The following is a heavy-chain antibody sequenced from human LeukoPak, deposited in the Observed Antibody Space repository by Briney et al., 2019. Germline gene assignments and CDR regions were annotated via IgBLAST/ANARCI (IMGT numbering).Heavy chain of an antibody. V-gene: IGHV4-39*07. D-gene: IGHD1-26*01. CDR3: ARGPVYSGSYGLDY. J-gene: IGHJ4*02. CDR2: IYYSGST. CDR1: GGSISSSSYY. Sequence: PSETLSLTCTVSGGSISSSSYYWGWIRQPPGKGLEWIGSIYYSGSTYYNPSLQSRVTISVDTSKNQFSLKLSSVTAADTAVYYCARGPVYSGSYGLDYWGQGTLVTVSS.